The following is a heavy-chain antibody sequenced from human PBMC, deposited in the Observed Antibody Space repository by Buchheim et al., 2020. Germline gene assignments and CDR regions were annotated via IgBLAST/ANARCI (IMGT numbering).Heavy chain of an antibody. J-gene: IGHJ4*02. CDR2: IAGIGGSA. V-gene: IGHV3-23*01. CDR3: AKARPVYYFDS. CDR1: GFTFRDYA. D-gene: IGHD2-8*01. Sequence: EVQLMESGGGLVQPGGSLRLSCAASGFTFRDYAMSWVRQAPGKGLEWVARIAGIGGSALYGDSVKGRFTISRDNSKSIVYLQMDSLRAEDTALYYCAKARPVYYFDSWGQGTL.